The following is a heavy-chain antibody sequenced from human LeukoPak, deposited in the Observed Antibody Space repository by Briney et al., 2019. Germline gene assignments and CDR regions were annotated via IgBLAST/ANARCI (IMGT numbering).Heavy chain of an antibody. CDR3: ANDVVVVPAATPVDY. V-gene: IGHV3-23*01. CDR2: ISGSGGST. J-gene: IGHJ4*02. CDR1: GFTFSSYA. Sequence: PGGSLRLSCAASGFTFSSYAMSWVRQAPGKGLEWVSAISGSGGSTYYADSVKGRFTISRDNSKNTLYLQMNSLRAKDTAVYYCANDVVVVPAATPVDYWGQGTLVTVSS. D-gene: IGHD2-2*02.